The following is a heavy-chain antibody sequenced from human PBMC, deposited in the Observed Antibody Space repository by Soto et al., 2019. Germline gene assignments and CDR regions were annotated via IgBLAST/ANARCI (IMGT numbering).Heavy chain of an antibody. D-gene: IGHD2-2*01. J-gene: IGHJ6*02. Sequence: QVQLVQSGAEVKKPGSSVKVSRKASGGTFSSYAISWVRQAPGQGLEWMGGIIPIFGTANYAQKFQGRVTITADESTSTAYMELSSLRSEDTAVYYCARFNIVVVPAATAYYGMDVWGQGTTVTVSS. CDR3: ARFNIVVVPAATAYYGMDV. CDR1: GGTFSSYA. V-gene: IGHV1-69*01. CDR2: IIPIFGTA.